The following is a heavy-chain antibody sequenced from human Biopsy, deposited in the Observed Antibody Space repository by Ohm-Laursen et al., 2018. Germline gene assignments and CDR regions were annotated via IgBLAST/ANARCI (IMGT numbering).Heavy chain of an antibody. J-gene: IGHJ6*02. CDR2: INPIRGNA. Sequence: SSENVSCKPSGYTFAGYYLHWARQAPGHGLECLGWINPIRGNANYAQSFQGRLTVTRDTSISTAYMELTSLTFDDTAIYYCARVPAYPSIDGYYGLDLWGQGTTVIVSS. D-gene: IGHD3-9*01. V-gene: IGHV1-2*02. CDR3: ARVPAYPSIDGYYGLDL. CDR1: GYTFAGYY.